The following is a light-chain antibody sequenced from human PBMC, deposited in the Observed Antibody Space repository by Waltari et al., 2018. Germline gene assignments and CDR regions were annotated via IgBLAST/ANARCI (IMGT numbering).Light chain of an antibody. CDR1: QSLASNS. CDR2: DTS. CDR3: QQYRSPPWT. J-gene: IGKJ1*01. Sequence: DIVLTHSPGTLSLSPGERATLSCRASQSLASNSLAWYHQKPGQPPRLLIYDTSSRATGIPDRFSGSGSETDFTLTISGLEPEDLAVYYCQQYRSPPWTFGQGTKVEIK. V-gene: IGKV3-20*01.